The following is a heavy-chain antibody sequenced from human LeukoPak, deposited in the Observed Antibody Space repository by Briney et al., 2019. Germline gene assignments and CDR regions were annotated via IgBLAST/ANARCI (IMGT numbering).Heavy chain of an antibody. J-gene: IGHJ4*02. V-gene: IGHV3-23*01. CDR1: GFTFSSYA. CDR2: ISGSGGST. D-gene: IGHD2-15*01. CDR3: AKDSQLYCSGGSCYYFDY. Sequence: EGSLRLSCAASGFTFSSYAMSWVRQAPGKGLEWVSAISGSGGSTYYADSVKGRFTISRDNSKNTLYLQMNSLRAEDTAVYYCAKDSQLYCSGGSCYYFDYWGQGTLVTVSS.